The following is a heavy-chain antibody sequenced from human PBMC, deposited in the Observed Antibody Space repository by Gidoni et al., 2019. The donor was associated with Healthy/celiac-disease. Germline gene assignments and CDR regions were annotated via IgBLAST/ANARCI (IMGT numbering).Heavy chain of an antibody. V-gene: IGHV3-21*01. CDR2: ISSSISYI. J-gene: IGHJ4*02. CDR1: GFTFSSYS. Sequence: EVQLVESGGGLVKPGGSLRLSCAASGFTFSSYSMNWVRQDPGKGLEWVSSISSSISYIYDADSVKVRFTISRDNSKTSLYLQMNSLRAEDTAVYYCARDLSGLYCSSTSCYFRRGSALDYWGQGTLVTVSS. CDR3: ARDLSGLYCSSTSCYFRRGSALDY. D-gene: IGHD2-2*01.